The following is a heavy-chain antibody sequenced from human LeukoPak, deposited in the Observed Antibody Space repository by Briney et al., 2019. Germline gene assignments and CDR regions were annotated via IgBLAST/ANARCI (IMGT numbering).Heavy chain of an antibody. Sequence: GASVKVSCKASGYTFTNYAISWVRQAPGQGLEWMGWINPNSGGTNYAQKFQGRVTMTRDTSISTAYMELSRLRSDDTAVYYCARAFALGGAMVTSYWFDPWGQGTLVTVSS. CDR3: ARAFALGGAMVTSYWFDP. D-gene: IGHD5-18*01. V-gene: IGHV1-2*02. J-gene: IGHJ5*02. CDR1: GYTFTNYA. CDR2: INPNSGGT.